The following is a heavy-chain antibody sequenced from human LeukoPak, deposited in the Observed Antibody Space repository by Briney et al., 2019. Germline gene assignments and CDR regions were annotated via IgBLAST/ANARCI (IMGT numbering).Heavy chain of an antibody. D-gene: IGHD3-16*01. J-gene: IGHJ6*03. CDR1: GGSISSSYW. V-gene: IGHV4-4*02. Sequence: PSETLSLTCAVSGGSISSSYWCSWVRQPPGKGLEWIGEIYHSGSTNYNPSLKSRVTISVDKSKNQFSLKLSSVTAADTAVYYCARETSQKGAHYMDVWGKGTTITISS. CDR3: ARETSQKGAHYMDV. CDR2: IYHSGST.